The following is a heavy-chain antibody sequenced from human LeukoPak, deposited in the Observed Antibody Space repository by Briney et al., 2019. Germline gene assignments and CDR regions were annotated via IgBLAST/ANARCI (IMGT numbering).Heavy chain of an antibody. CDR3: ARERGRGRDSPWFDY. Sequence: GGSLRLSCAASGFIVSGDFMSWVRQAPGKGLEWVSVMYSDGSTYYADSVKGRFTISRDNSKNTLDLQMTGLRAEDTAVYYCARERGRGRDSPWFDYWGQGTLVTVSS. J-gene: IGHJ4*02. CDR1: GFIVSGDF. CDR2: MYSDGST. V-gene: IGHV3-53*01. D-gene: IGHD1-26*01.